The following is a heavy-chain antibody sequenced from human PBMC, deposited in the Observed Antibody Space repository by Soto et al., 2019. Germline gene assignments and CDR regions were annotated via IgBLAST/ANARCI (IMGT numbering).Heavy chain of an antibody. CDR2: VSASGGST. J-gene: IGHJ4*02. D-gene: IGHD3-22*01. CDR1: GFTFGNYA. Sequence: EVLLLESGGGLVQPGGSLRLSCAASGFTFGNYAMTWVRQAPGKGLEWVSGVSASGGSTYYADSVRGRFAMSRDNSKRTMYLQMSILRAEDTAVYYCSKDFYDSCGFRSAVDYWGQGILVTVSS. V-gene: IGHV3-23*01. CDR3: SKDFYDSCGFRSAVDY.